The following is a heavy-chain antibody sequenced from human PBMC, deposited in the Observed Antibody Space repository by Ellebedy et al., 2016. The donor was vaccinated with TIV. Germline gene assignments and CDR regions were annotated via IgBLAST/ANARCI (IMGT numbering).Heavy chain of an antibody. Sequence: SETLSLXXAVSGGSISSSNWWSWVRQPPGKGLEWIGEIYHSGSTNYNPSLKSRVTISVDTSKNQFSLKLSSVTAADTAVYYCARDEVYDGLQLWGQGTLVTVSS. D-gene: IGHD1-1*01. CDR2: IYHSGST. CDR3: ARDEVYDGLQL. V-gene: IGHV4-4*02. CDR1: GGSISSSNW. J-gene: IGHJ4*02.